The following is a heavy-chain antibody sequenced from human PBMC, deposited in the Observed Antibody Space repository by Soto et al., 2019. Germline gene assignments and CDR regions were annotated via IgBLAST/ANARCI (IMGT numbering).Heavy chain of an antibody. CDR2: FSSSGYTI. D-gene: IGHD1-26*01. J-gene: IGHJ4*02. CDR1: GFTFSGYY. Sequence: GGSLRLSCEASGFTFSGYYMTWIRQAPGKGLEWISYFSSSGYTIRYADSVEGRFTVSRDDAKKTLYLQMNSLRAEDTAVYYCARAQSSGNYYSDYWGQGTLVTVSS. V-gene: IGHV3-11*04. CDR3: ARAQSSGNYYSDY.